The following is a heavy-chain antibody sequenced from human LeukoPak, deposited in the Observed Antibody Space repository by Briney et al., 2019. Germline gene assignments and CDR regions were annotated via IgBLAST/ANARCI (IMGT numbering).Heavy chain of an antibody. J-gene: IGHJ5*02. Sequence: ASVKVSCKASGYTFTSYGISWVRQAPGQGLEWMGWISAYNGNTNYAQKLQGRVTMTTDTSTSTAYMELRSLRSDDTAVYYCARARCPSTSCYLASNWFDPWGQGTLVTVSS. CDR3: ARARCPSTSCYLASNWFDP. D-gene: IGHD2-2*01. V-gene: IGHV1-18*01. CDR2: ISAYNGNT. CDR1: GYTFTSYG.